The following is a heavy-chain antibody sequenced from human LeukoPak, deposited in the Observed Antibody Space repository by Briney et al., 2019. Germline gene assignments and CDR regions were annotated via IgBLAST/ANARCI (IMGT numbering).Heavy chain of an antibody. CDR2: ISYSGST. CDR1: GGSIRSFY. Sequence: SETLSLTCTVSGGSIRSFYWSWIRQPPGKGLEWIGYISYSGSTDYNASLESRVTMSVDTSKNQFSLNLNSVTAADTAVYYCARDTGYSGYDSLGMDVWGQGTTVTVSS. V-gene: IGHV4-59*12. CDR3: ARDTGYSGYDSLGMDV. J-gene: IGHJ6*02. D-gene: IGHD5-12*01.